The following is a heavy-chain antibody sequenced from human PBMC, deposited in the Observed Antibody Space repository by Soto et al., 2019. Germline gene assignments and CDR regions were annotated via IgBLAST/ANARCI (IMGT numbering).Heavy chain of an antibody. Sequence: EVQLVESGGVVVQPGGSLRLSCAASGFTFDDYTMHWVRQAPGKGLEWVSLISWDGGSTYYADSVKGRFTISRDNSKNSLYLQMNSLRTEDTALYYCAKGAYYDSSGYYPYYYGMDVWGQGTTVTVSS. J-gene: IGHJ6*02. V-gene: IGHV3-43*01. CDR3: AKGAYYDSSGYYPYYYGMDV. CDR2: ISWDGGST. CDR1: GFTFDDYT. D-gene: IGHD3-22*01.